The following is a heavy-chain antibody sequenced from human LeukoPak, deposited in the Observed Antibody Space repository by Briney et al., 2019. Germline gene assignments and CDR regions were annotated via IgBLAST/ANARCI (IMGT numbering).Heavy chain of an antibody. J-gene: IGHJ4*02. CDR2: INHSGST. CDR1: GGSFSGYY. CDR3: ARRNGYGDNYFDY. V-gene: IGHV4-34*01. Sequence: SETLSLTCAVYGGSFSGYYWSWIRQPPGKGLEWIGEINHSGSTNYNPSLKSRVTISVDTSKNEFSLKLSSVTAADTAVYYCARRNGYGDNYFDYWGQGTLVTVSS. D-gene: IGHD4-17*01.